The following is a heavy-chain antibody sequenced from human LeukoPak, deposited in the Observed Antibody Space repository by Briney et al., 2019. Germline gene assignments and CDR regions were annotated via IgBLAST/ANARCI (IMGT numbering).Heavy chain of an antibody. D-gene: IGHD2-15*01. V-gene: IGHV4-39*01. CDR2: IYYSGST. CDR3: VRQGKKAAVGLRAFDY. J-gene: IGHJ4*02. Sequence: SETLSLTCTVSGGSIISSDSYWDWIRQPPGGGLEWIATIYYSGSTYYNPSLKSRVTVSVDTTNNQFSLKLSSVTAADTAVYYCVRQGKKAAVGLRAFDYWGQGTLVTVSS. CDR1: GGSIISSDSY.